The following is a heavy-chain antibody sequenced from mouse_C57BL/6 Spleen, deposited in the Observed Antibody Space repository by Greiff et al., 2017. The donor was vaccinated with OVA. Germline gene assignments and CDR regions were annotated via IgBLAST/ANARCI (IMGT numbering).Heavy chain of an antibody. CDR3: ARIGELGRGDY. CDR1: GYAFSSYW. V-gene: IGHV1-80*01. Sequence: QVHVKQSGAELVKPGASVKISCKASGYAFSSYWMNWVKQRPGKGLEWIGQIYPGDGDTNYNGKFKGKATLTADKSSSTAYMQLSSLTSEDSAVYFCARIGELGRGDYWGQGTTLTVSS. J-gene: IGHJ2*01. CDR2: IYPGDGDT. D-gene: IGHD4-1*01.